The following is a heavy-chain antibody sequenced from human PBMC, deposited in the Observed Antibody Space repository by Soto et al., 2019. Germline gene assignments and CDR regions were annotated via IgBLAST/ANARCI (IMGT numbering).Heavy chain of an antibody. D-gene: IGHD1-26*01. CDR3: ARDWRVYSGSYTEGAFDI. CDR1: GGSISSGDYY. Sequence: SETLSLTCTVSGGSISSGDYYWSWIRQPPGKGLEWIGYIYYSGSTYYNPSLKSRVTISVDTSKNQFSLKLSSVTAADTAVYYCARDWRVYSGSYTEGAFDIWGQGTMGTVSS. J-gene: IGHJ3*02. V-gene: IGHV4-30-4*01. CDR2: IYYSGST.